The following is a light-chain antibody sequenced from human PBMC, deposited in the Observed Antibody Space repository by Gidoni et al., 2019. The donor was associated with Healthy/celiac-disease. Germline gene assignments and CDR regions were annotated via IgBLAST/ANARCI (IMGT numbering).Light chain of an antibody. Sequence: SYELTQPPPVSVSPGQTARITCSADALQKQYAHWYQQKPGQAPVLVIYKDSERPSGIPERFSGSSSGTTVTLTISGVQAEDEADYYCQSADSSGTYVVFGGGTKLTVL. CDR2: KDS. CDR1: ALQKQY. J-gene: IGLJ2*01. V-gene: IGLV3-25*03. CDR3: QSADSSGTYVV.